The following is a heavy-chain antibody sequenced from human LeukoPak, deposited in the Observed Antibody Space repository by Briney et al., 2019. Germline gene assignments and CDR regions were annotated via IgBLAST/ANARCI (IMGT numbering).Heavy chain of an antibody. CDR3: AGAARPGEEFWF. Sequence: KPSQTLSLTGTVSSGSISSGGYYWSWIRQHPGEGLEWIGYIYYSGSTYFNPPLKSRVTLSVDTSKNQFSLKLTSVTAADTAVYYCAGAARPGEEFWFWGQGTLVTVSS. CDR2: IYYSGST. J-gene: IGHJ4*02. CDR1: SGSISSGGYY. D-gene: IGHD6-6*01. V-gene: IGHV4-31*03.